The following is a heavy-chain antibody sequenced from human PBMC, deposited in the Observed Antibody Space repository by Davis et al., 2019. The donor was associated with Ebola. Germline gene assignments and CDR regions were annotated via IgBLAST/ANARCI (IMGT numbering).Heavy chain of an antibody. CDR3: ARDIVVVPAAISGYFYYYYGMDV. J-gene: IGHJ6*02. CDR2: INAGNGNT. CDR1: GYTFTSYA. Sequence: ASVKVSCKASGYTFTSYAMHWVRQAPGQRLEWMGWINAGNGNTKYSQKFQGRVTITRDTSASTAYMELSSLRSEDTAVYYCARDIVVVPAAISGYFYYYYGMDVWGQGTTVTVSS. V-gene: IGHV1-3*01. D-gene: IGHD2-2*02.